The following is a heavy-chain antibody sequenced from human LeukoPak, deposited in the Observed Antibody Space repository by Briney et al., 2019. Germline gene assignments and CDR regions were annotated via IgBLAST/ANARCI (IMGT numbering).Heavy chain of an antibody. J-gene: IGHJ4*02. CDR2: IRSKAYGGTT. V-gene: IGHV3-49*04. D-gene: IGHD2-8*01. CDR3: TRAQGYCTNGVCYTLY. CDR1: GFTFGDYA. Sequence: GSLRLSCTASGFTFGDYAMSWVRQAPGKGLEWVGFIRSKAYGGTTEYAASVKGRFTISRDDSKSIAYLQMNSLKTEDTAVYYCTRAQGYCTNGVCYTLYWGQGILVTVSS.